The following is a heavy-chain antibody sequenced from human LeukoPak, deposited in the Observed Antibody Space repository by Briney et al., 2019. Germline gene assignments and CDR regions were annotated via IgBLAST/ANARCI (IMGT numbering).Heavy chain of an antibody. Sequence: PSETLSLTCGVSGGSITSTNYWTWVRQPPGKGLEWIGEVHLDGRTNYNPSLKSRLTMSVDLSENHISLKLTSVTAADTAVYYCAREGGFYRPLDYSGQGTPVTVSS. D-gene: IGHD3-3*01. CDR3: AREGGFYRPLDY. J-gene: IGHJ4*02. CDR2: VHLDGRT. CDR1: GGSITSTNY. V-gene: IGHV4-4*02.